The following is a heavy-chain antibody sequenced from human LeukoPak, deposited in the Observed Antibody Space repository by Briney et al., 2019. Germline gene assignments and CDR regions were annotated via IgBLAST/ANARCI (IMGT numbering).Heavy chain of an antibody. CDR3: ARDLAPINYDFWSGYYRNAFDI. CDR1: GFTVSSNY. CDR2: IYSGGST. D-gene: IGHD3-3*01. J-gene: IGHJ3*02. V-gene: IGHV3-66*02. Sequence: GGSLRLSCAASGFTVSSNYMRWVPPAPGKGLEWVSVIYSGGSTYYADSVKGRFTISRDNSKNTLYLQMNMLRAEDTAVYYCARDLAPINYDFWSGYYRNAFDIWGQGTMVTVSS.